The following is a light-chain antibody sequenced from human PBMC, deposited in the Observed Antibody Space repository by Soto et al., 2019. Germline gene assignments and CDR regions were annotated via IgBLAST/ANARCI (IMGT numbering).Light chain of an antibody. CDR1: SSDVGDYKY. Sequence: QSALTQPASVSGSPGQSITIPCTGTSSDVGDYKYVSWYQQHPGKAPKLMIYDVSNRPSGVSNRFSGSKSGNTASLTISGLQAEDEADYYCTSYTSSSVDVFGTGTKVTVL. J-gene: IGLJ1*01. V-gene: IGLV2-14*01. CDR2: DVS. CDR3: TSYTSSSVDV.